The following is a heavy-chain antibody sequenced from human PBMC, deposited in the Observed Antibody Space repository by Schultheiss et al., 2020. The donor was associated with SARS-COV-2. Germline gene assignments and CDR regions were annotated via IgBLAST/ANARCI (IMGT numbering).Heavy chain of an antibody. V-gene: IGHV3-73*01. J-gene: IGHJ6*02. Sequence: GESLKISCAASGFIFSGSAMHWVRQASGKGLEWVGRIRSKANNYATTYVASVQGRFTISRDDSKNTAYLQMNSLKAEDTAMYYCAKGASGYYYDSSGYSRSLDVWGQGTTVTVSS. CDR1: GFIFSGSA. CDR3: AKGASGYYYDSSGYSRSLDV. CDR2: IRSKANNYAT. D-gene: IGHD3-22*01.